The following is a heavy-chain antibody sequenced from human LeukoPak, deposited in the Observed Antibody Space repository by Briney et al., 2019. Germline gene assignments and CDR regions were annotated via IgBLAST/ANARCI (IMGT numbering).Heavy chain of an antibody. D-gene: IGHD6-13*01. CDR2: IIPIFGTA. CDR3: ARARDSSSWYFPLDYYYYMDV. V-gene: IGHV1-69*06. Sequence: ASVKVSCKASGGTFSSYAISWVRQAPGQGLEWMGGIIPIFGTANYAQRFQGRVTITADKSTSTAYMELSSLRSEDTAVYYCARARDSSSWYFPLDYYYYMDVWGKGTTVTVSS. CDR1: GGTFSSYA. J-gene: IGHJ6*03.